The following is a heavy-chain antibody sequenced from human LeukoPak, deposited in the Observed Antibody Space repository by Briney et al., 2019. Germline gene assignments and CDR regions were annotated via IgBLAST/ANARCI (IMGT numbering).Heavy chain of an antibody. CDR3: ARDKGYDYVWGSYAFDI. V-gene: IGHV4-39*07. CDR1: GGSISSSSYY. CDR2: IYYSGST. D-gene: IGHD3-16*01. J-gene: IGHJ3*02. Sequence: SETLSLTCTVSGGSISSSSYYWGWIRQPPGKGLEWIGSIYYSGSTYYNPSLKSRVTISVDTSKNQFSLKLSSVTAADTAVYYCARDKGYDYVWGSYAFDIWGQGTMVTVSS.